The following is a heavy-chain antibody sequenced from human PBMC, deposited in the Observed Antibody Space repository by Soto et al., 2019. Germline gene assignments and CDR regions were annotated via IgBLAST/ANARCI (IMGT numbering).Heavy chain of an antibody. CDR3: AGGLDY. CDR1: GFTFSNYG. CDR2: IDGIGSST. Sequence: EVQLLESGGGLVQPGRSLRLSCAASGFTFSNYGMKWVRQAPGKGLEWVSGIDGIGSSTYYADSVKGRFTISRDNSKNALFLQMNSLGAEDTALYYCAGGLDYWGQGTLVTVSS. V-gene: IGHV3-23*01. D-gene: IGHD2-15*01. J-gene: IGHJ4*02.